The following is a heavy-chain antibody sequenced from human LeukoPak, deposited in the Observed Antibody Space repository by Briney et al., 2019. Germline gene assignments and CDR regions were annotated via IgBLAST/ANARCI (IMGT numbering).Heavy chain of an antibody. CDR1: GFTFSSYS. Sequence: PGGSLRLSCAASGFTFSSYSMNWVRQAPGKGLEWVSSISSSSSYTYYADSVKGRFTISRDNAKNSLYLQMNSLRAEDTAVYYCARDAPSYYYGSGSYDPYGMDVWGQGTTVTVSS. CDR3: ARDAPSYYYGSGSYDPYGMDV. CDR2: ISSSSSYT. D-gene: IGHD3-10*01. V-gene: IGHV3-21*04. J-gene: IGHJ6*02.